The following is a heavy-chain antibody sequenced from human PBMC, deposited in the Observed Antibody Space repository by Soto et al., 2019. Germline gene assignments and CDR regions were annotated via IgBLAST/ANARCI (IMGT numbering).Heavy chain of an antibody. CDR2: IDHDGTT. CDR1: GFTFSNYW. V-gene: IGHV3-74*01. CDR3: VRDRHGEY. Sequence: VQLVESGGGLVQPGGSLRLSCAGSGFTFSNYWMHWVRQAPGKGLEWVSRIDHDGTTDYADSVRGRFTISRDNAENTLYLQMNSLRPDDTAVYYCVRDRHGEYWGQGTLVIVSS. J-gene: IGHJ4*02.